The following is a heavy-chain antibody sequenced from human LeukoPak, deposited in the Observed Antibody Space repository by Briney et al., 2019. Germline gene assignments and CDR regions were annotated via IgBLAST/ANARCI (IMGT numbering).Heavy chain of an antibody. CDR3: ARDSYGDYYYYYMDV. Sequence: PSETLSLTCTVSGDSISSYYWSWIRQPPGKGLEWIGFIYYSGSTKYNPSLKSRVTISVDTSKNQFSLKLSSVTAADTAVYYCARDSYGDYYYYYMDVWGKGTTVTVSS. V-gene: IGHV4-59*01. D-gene: IGHD4-17*01. CDR2: IYYSGST. J-gene: IGHJ6*03. CDR1: GDSISSYY.